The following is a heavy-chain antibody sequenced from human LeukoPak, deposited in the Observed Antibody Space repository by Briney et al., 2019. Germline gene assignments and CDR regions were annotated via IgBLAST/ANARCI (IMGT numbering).Heavy chain of an antibody. Sequence: GESLQISCKGSGYSFTSYWIGWVRQMPGKGLEWMGIIYPGDSDTRYSPSFQGQVTISADKSISTAYLQWSSLKASDTAMYYCASQYSSSWYDGGGDYWGQGTLVTVSS. CDR1: GYSFTSYW. D-gene: IGHD6-13*01. V-gene: IGHV5-51*01. CDR3: ASQYSSSWYDGGGDY. J-gene: IGHJ4*02. CDR2: IYPGDSDT.